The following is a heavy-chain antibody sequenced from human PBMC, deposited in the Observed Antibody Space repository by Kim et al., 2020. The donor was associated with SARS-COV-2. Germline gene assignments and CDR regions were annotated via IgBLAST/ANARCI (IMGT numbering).Heavy chain of an antibody. V-gene: IGHV3-15*01. Sequence: GGSLRLSCAASGFTFSNAWMSWVRQAPGKGLEWVGRIKSKTDGGTTDYAAPVKGRFTISRDDSKNTLYLQMNSLKTEDTAVYYCTTDAGYYDFWSGYPSFGYWGQGTLVTVSS. J-gene: IGHJ4*02. CDR3: TTDAGYYDFWSGYPSFGY. CDR2: IKSKTDGGTT. D-gene: IGHD3-3*01. CDR1: GFTFSNAW.